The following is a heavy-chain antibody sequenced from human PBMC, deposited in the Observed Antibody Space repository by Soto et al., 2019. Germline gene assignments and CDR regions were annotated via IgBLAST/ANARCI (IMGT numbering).Heavy chain of an antibody. Sequence: SETLSLTCTVSGGSISSSSYYWGWIRQPPGKGLEWIGSIYYSGSTYYNPSLKSRVTISVDTSKNQFSLKLSSVTAADTAVYYCASSMITFGGVIDTFDYWGQGTLVTVSS. CDR1: GGSISSSSYY. V-gene: IGHV4-39*01. D-gene: IGHD3-16*02. CDR2: IYYSGST. J-gene: IGHJ4*02. CDR3: ASSMITFGGVIDTFDY.